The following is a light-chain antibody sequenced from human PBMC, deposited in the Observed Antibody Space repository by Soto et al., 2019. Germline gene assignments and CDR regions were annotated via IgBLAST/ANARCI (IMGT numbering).Light chain of an antibody. V-gene: IGLV2-11*01. J-gene: IGLJ3*02. CDR3: CSYVGSFTWL. CDR2: DVS. CDR1: RSYVGGYKY. Sequence: QSALTQPRSVSESPGQSVTISCSGTRSYVGGYKYVSWYQQHPGKAPKLMIYDVSKRPSGVPDRFSGSKSGSTASLTISGHQAEDEADYYCCSYVGSFTWLFGGGTKLTVL.